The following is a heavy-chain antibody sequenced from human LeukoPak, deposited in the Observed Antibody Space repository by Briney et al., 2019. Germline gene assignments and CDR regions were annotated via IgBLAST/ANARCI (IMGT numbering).Heavy chain of an antibody. D-gene: IGHD2-15*01. V-gene: IGHV3-23*01. J-gene: IGHJ4*02. CDR1: GFTFNSYA. CDR3: ASRLGYCSGGSCYLDY. CDR2: ISGSGGST. Sequence: GGSLRLSCVASGFTFNSYAMSWVRQAPGKGLEWVSAISGSGGSTYYADSVKGRFTISRDNSKNTLYLQMNSLRAEDTAVYYCASRLGYCSGGSCYLDYWGQGTLVTVSS.